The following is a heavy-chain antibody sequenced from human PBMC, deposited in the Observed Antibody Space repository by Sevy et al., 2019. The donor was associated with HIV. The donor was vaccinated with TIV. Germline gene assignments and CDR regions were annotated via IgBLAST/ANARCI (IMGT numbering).Heavy chain of an antibody. D-gene: IGHD6-19*01. CDR2: ISGSGGST. Sequence: GGSLRLSCAASGFTFSSYAMSWVRQAPGKGLEWVSAISGSGGSTYYADSVKGRFTISRDNSKNTLYLQMNSLRAEDTAVYYCAKDPRHSSGWYVSVEMATIGYWGQGTLVTVSS. CDR1: GFTFSSYA. J-gene: IGHJ4*02. V-gene: IGHV3-23*01. CDR3: AKDPRHSSGWYVSVEMATIGY.